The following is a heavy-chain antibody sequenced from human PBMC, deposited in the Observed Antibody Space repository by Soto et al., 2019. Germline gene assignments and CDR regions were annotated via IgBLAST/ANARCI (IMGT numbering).Heavy chain of an antibody. V-gene: IGHV4-4*02. CDR3: ARVSGSNYYGMDV. J-gene: IGHJ6*02. CDR1: GGSICSSNW. Sequence: QVQLQASGPGLVKPSGTLSLTCAVSGGSICSSNWWSWVRQPPGKGLEWIGEIYHSGSTNYNPSLKGRVTISVDTSENQFSLKLSSVTAADTAVYYCARVSGSNYYGMDVWVQGITGTVSS. D-gene: IGHD1-26*01. CDR2: IYHSGST.